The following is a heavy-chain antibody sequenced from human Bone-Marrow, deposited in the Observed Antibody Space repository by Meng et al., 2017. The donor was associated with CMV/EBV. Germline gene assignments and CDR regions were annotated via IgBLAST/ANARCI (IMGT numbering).Heavy chain of an antibody. CDR3: ARDLGYCSSTSCYGADY. D-gene: IGHD2-2*01. J-gene: IGHJ4*02. Sequence: ASVKVSCKASGYTFTGYYMHWVRQAPGQGLEWMGWINPNSGGTNYAQKFQGRVTMTRDTSISTAYMELSRLRSDDTAVYYCARDLGYCSSTSCYGADYWGQGTRVTGSS. V-gene: IGHV1-2*02. CDR1: GYTFTGYY. CDR2: INPNSGGT.